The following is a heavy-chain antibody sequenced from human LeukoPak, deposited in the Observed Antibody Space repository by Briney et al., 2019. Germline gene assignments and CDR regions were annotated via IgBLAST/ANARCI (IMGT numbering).Heavy chain of an antibody. CDR1: GYTFTGYY. CDR3: ARVGSRWPPSPAVAGGLGY. V-gene: IGHV1-2*02. CDR2: NNPNSGGT. D-gene: IGHD6-19*01. J-gene: IGHJ4*02. Sequence: ASVKVSCKASGYTFTGYYMHWVRQAPGQGLEWMGWNNPNSGGTNYAQKFQGRVTMTRDTSISTAYMERSRLRSDDTAVYYCARVGSRWPPSPAVAGGLGYWGQGTLVTVSS.